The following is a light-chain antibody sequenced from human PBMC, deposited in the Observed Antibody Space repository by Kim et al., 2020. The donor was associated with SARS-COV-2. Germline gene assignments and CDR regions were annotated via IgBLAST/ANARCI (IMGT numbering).Light chain of an antibody. CDR2: GAS. CDR1: QSVSSN. CDR3: QQHNNWPPWT. Sequence: EIVMTQSPATLSLSPGERATLSCRASQSVSSNLAWYQQKPGQAPRLLIYGASTRATGIPARFSGSGSGTEFTLTISSLQSEDFAVYYCQQHNNWPPWTFGQGTRVEIK. J-gene: IGKJ1*01. V-gene: IGKV3-15*01.